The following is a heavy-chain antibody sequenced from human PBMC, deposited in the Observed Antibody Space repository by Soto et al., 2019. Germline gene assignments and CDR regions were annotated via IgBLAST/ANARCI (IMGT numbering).Heavy chain of an antibody. CDR2: INAGNGNT. Sequence: QVQLVQSGAEVKKPGASVKVSCKASGYTFTSYAMHWVRQAPGQRLEWMGWINAGNGNTKYSQKFQGRVTITRDTSASTAYMELSSLRSEDTAVYYCARELLWFGEFNYGMDVWGQGTTVTVSS. CDR3: ARELLWFGEFNYGMDV. CDR1: GYTFTSYA. V-gene: IGHV1-3*01. D-gene: IGHD3-10*01. J-gene: IGHJ6*02.